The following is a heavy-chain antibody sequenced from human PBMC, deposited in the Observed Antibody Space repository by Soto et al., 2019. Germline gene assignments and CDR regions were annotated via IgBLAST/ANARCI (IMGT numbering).Heavy chain of an antibody. D-gene: IGHD5-12*01. CDR1: GDSITSINNY. Sequence: PSETLSLTCTVSGDSITSINNYWGWIRQPPGMGLEWIANIYYDGSTFYNPSLKSRVAMSIDTSKNQFSLNVNSLTTADTAVYFCARGGNRYSNTASGVGGFDFWGQGTLVTVSS. J-gene: IGHJ4*02. CDR2: IYYDGST. V-gene: IGHV4-39*07. CDR3: ARGGNRYSNTASGVGGFDF.